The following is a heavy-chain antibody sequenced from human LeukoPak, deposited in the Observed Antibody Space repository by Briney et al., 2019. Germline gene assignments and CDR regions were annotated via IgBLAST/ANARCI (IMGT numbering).Heavy chain of an antibody. Sequence: SGGSLRLSCAASGFTFSNYNMNWVRQAPGKGLEWVSSISSGGNYIYYADSVKGRFTISRDNAKNSLYLQMNSLRADDAAVYYCARDTAEYADYALFDFWGQGTLVTVSS. J-gene: IGHJ4*02. CDR1: GFTFSNYN. CDR3: ARDTAEYADYALFDF. V-gene: IGHV3-21*06. CDR2: ISSGGNYI. D-gene: IGHD4-17*01.